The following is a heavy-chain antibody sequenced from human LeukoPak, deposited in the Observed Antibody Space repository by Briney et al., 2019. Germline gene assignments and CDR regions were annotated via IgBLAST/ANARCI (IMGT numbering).Heavy chain of an antibody. CDR2: IGAYNRNT. D-gene: IGHD3-16*01. Sequence: GASVKVSCKASGYTLTSYGISWVRQAPGQGLEWMGWIGAYNRNTHYAQNLQGRVTMTTDTSTSTAYMELRSLRSDDTAVYFCARGWVAEYFQYWGQGTLVTVSS. V-gene: IGHV1-18*01. J-gene: IGHJ1*01. CDR3: ARGWVAEYFQY. CDR1: GYTLTSYG.